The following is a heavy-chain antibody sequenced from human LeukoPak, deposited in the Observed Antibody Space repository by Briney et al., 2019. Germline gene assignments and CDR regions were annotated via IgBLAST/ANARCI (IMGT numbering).Heavy chain of an antibody. V-gene: IGHV1-8*01. CDR1: GYTFTSYD. J-gene: IGHJ6*02. D-gene: IGHD3-3*01. CDR3: AKVKGLDYDFWSGYYTMNYYYGMDV. Sequence: ASVKVSCKASGYTFTSYDINWVRQATGHGLEWMGWMNPNSGNTGYAKKFQGRVTMTRNTSISTAYMELSSLRSEDTAVYYCAKVKGLDYDFWSGYYTMNYYYGMDVWGQGTTVTVSS. CDR2: MNPNSGNT.